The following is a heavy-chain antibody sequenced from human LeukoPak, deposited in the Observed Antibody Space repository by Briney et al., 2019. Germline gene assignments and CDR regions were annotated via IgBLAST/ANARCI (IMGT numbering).Heavy chain of an antibody. CDR1: GYTFTGYY. CDR2: INPNSGGT. CDR3: ARVPYYTYGSGRVFDY. V-gene: IGHV1-2*02. D-gene: IGHD3-10*01. Sequence: GASVKVSCKASGYTFTGYYMHWVRQAPGQGLEWMGWINPNSGGTNYAQKFQGRVTMTRDTSISTAYMELSRLRSDDTAVYYCARVPYYTYGSGRVFDYWGQGTLVTVSS. J-gene: IGHJ4*02.